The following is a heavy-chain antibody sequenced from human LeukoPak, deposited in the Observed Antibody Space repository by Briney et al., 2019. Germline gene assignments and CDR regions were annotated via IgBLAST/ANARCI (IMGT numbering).Heavy chain of an antibody. CDR1: GGSISSYY. J-gene: IGHJ4*02. D-gene: IGHD3-22*01. CDR2: IFYSGST. V-gene: IGHV4-59*08. Sequence: SETLSLTCTVSGGSISSYYWSWIRQPPGKGLEWIGYIFYSGSTNYNPSLKSRVTISVDTSKNQFSLKLSSVTAADTAVYHCARHGGQSSGYYYWGQGNLVTVSS. CDR3: ARHGGQSSGYYY.